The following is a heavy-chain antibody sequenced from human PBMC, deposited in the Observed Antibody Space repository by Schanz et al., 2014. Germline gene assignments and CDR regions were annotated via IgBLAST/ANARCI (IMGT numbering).Heavy chain of an antibody. Sequence: QIQLVQSGPEVKKPGATVKVSCKASGYIFINSGISWVRQAPGQGLEWMGWISVYNHNKEYDQKFQGRVTMTTDTSTSTAYMALTDLRSDDTAVYYCARDLEGYDGGGGGFDPWGQGTLVTVSS. CDR2: ISVYNHNK. D-gene: IGHD2-21*01. V-gene: IGHV1-18*01. J-gene: IGHJ5*02. CDR3: ARDLEGYDGGGGGFDP. CDR1: GYIFINSG.